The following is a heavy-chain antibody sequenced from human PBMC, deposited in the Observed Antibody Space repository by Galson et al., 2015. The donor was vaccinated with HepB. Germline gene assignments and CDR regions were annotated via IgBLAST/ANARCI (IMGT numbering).Heavy chain of an antibody. CDR3: TTQRNYDYVWGHYRYYFDS. J-gene: IGHJ4*02. V-gene: IGHV1-24*01. Sequence: SVKVSCKVSGYTLTELSMHWVRQPPGKGLEWMGGFDPEDGETIYAQRFQGRVTMAEDTSTDTAYMELSSLRSDDTAVYYCTTQRNYDYVWGHYRYYFDSWGQGTLVTVSS. CDR1: GYTLTELS. D-gene: IGHD3-16*02. CDR2: FDPEDGET.